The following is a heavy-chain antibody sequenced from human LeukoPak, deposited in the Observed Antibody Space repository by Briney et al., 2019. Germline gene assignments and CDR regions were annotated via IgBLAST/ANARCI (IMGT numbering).Heavy chain of an antibody. V-gene: IGHV1-2*02. Sequence: ASVKVSCKASGYTFTGYYMHWVRQAPGQGLEWMGWINPNSGGTNYAQKFQGRVTMTRDTSISTAYMELSRLRSGDTAVYYCARDRVQLERRLDYWGQGTLVTVSS. J-gene: IGHJ4*02. CDR3: ARDRVQLERRLDY. CDR1: GYTFTGYY. CDR2: INPNSGGT. D-gene: IGHD1-1*01.